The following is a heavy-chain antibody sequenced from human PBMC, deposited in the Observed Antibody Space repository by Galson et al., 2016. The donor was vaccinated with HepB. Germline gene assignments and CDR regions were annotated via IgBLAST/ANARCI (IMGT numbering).Heavy chain of an antibody. J-gene: IGHJ3*02. CDR1: GFTFSSYS. D-gene: IGHD3-10*01. CDR2: ISSSSSYI. V-gene: IGHV3-21*01. Sequence: SLRLSCAASGFTFSSYSMNWVRQAPGKGLEWVSCISSSSSYIYYADSVKGRFTISRDDAKNSLYLQMNSLRAEDTTVYYCARDRGGRAFDIWGQGTMVTVSS. CDR3: ARDRGGRAFDI.